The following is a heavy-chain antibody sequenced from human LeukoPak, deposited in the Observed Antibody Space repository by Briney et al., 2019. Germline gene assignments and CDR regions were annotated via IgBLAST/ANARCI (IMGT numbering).Heavy chain of an antibody. CDR1: GFTFSSYE. Sequence: GGSLRLSCAASGFTFSSYEMNWVRQAPGKGLEWVSYISSSGSNIYYADYVKGRFTISRDSAKNSLYLQMNSLRAEDTAVYYCARGWISDSFDYWGRGTLVTVSS. CDR3: ARGWISDSFDY. J-gene: IGHJ4*02. V-gene: IGHV3-48*03. CDR2: ISSSGSNI. D-gene: IGHD5-12*01.